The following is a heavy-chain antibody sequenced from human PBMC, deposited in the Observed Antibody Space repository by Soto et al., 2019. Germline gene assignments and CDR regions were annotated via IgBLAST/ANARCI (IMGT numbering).Heavy chain of an antibody. CDR3: ASFNCISSSCYEGYFDY. J-gene: IGHJ4*02. CDR1: GYTFTTYG. Sequence: QVQLVQSGAEVKKPGASVKVSCKTSGYTFTTYGISWVRQAPGQGLEWMGWISTDIGNTNYAQKVQDRVTMATDTATSTAYMELRSLSSDDTAVYYCASFNCISSSCYEGYFDYWGQGTLVTVSS. D-gene: IGHD2-2*01. V-gene: IGHV1-18*01. CDR2: ISTDIGNT.